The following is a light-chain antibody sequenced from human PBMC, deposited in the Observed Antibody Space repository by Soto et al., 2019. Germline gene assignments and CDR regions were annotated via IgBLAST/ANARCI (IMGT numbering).Light chain of an antibody. CDR3: QQRFNWPPLT. Sequence: EIVLTQSPATLSLSPGERATLSCRASQSVSSYLAWYQQKPGQAPRLLIYDASNRATGIPARFSGSGSGTDFNFTISSLEPEDFAVYYCQQRFNWPPLTFGGGTKVDI. CDR1: QSVSSY. J-gene: IGKJ4*01. CDR2: DAS. V-gene: IGKV3-11*01.